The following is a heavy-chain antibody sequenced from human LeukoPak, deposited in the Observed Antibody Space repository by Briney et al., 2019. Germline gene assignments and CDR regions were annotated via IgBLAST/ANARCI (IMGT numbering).Heavy chain of an antibody. CDR1: GFTFSTYW. CDR3: ARDLGSAWYHEFDY. Sequence: GGSLRLSCAASGFTFSTYWMHWVRQAPGKGLVWVSRISRDGSSTNFADSVKGRFTISRDNAKNTLYLQMNSLSAEDMAVYYCARDLGSAWYHEFDYWGQGTLVTVSS. J-gene: IGHJ4*02. D-gene: IGHD6-19*01. V-gene: IGHV3-74*01. CDR2: ISRDGSST.